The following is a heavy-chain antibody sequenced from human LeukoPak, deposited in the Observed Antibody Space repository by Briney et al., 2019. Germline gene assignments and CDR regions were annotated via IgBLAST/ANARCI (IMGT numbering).Heavy chain of an antibody. V-gene: IGHV1-2*02. CDR3: ARGISGYDS. J-gene: IGHJ4*02. Sequence: GSVKVSCKASGYTFTAYYMHWVRQAPGHGLEWMGWINPDSGGTKYAQKFQDRVTMTRDTSINTAYMELNSLIYDDTAVYYCARGISGYDSWGQGTQVTVSS. CDR2: INPDSGGT. D-gene: IGHD5-12*01. CDR1: GYTFTAYY.